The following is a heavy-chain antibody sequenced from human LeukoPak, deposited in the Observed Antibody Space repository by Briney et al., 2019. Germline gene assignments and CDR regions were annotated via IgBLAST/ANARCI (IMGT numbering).Heavy chain of an antibody. D-gene: IGHD1-26*01. CDR3: ARWAHADTYYYYGMDV. J-gene: IGHJ6*02. V-gene: IGHV1-2*02. CDR1: GYTFIGYY. Sequence: GASVTVSCKASGYTFIGYYMHWVRQAPGQGLEWMGWINPDSGSTNYAQRFQGRVTMTRDTSISTAYMELSRLRSDDTAVYYCARWAHADTYYYYGMDVWGQGTTVTVSS. CDR2: INPDSGST.